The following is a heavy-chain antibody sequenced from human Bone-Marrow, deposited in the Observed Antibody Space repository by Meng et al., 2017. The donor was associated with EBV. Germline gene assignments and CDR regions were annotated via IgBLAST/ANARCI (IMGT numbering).Heavy chain of an antibody. CDR2: IYWDEDK. D-gene: IGHD3-10*01. V-gene: IGHV2-5*02. CDR1: GFSLNTCGAG. CDR3: AHRPDRRFTWFDP. Sequence: LEEPGPHGVKPHQPLTLPCTFSGFSLNTCGAGVGWIRQPPGKALEWLARIYWDEDKRYSPSLKSRLTITKDSSKEQVVLTMTNMDPVDTATYYCAHRPDRRFTWFDPWGQGTLVTVSS. J-gene: IGHJ5*02.